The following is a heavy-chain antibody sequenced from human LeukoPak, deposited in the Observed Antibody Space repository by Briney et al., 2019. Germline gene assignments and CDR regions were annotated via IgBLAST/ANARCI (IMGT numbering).Heavy chain of an antibody. CDR1: GDSTSSDRYC. V-gene: IGHV4-39*01. CDR3: ARGRPYSGGYHLDY. Sequence: SETLSLTCTVSGDSTSSDRYCGGWVRQPPGKGLEWIGNIYYSGSTYYNPSLKSRVTMSVDTSKNQFFLKLNSVTAADTAVYYCARGRPYSGGYHLDYWGQGTLVTVSA. J-gene: IGHJ4*02. D-gene: IGHD1-26*01. CDR2: IYYSGST.